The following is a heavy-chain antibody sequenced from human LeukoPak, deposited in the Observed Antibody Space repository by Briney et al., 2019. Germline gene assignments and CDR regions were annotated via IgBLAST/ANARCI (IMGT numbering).Heavy chain of an antibody. CDR3: AREFPSRYSSSWYRSPLYYMDV. V-gene: IGHV4-39*07. CDR1: GGSISSSSYY. Sequence: PSETLSLTCTVSGGSISSSSYYWGWIRQPPGKGLEWIGEINHSGSTNYNPSLKSRVTISVDTSKNQFSLKLSSVTAADTAVYYCAREFPSRYSSSWYRSPLYYMDVWGKGTTVTVSS. J-gene: IGHJ6*03. CDR2: INHSGST. D-gene: IGHD6-13*01.